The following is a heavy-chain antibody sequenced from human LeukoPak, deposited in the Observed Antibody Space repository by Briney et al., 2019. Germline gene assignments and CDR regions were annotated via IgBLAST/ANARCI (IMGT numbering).Heavy chain of an antibody. V-gene: IGHV1-46*01. Sequence: ASVKVSCKASGYTFTTYFMHWVRQAPGQGLEWMGIINPSGGSTRYAQKFQGRVTMTRDTSTSTVYMELSRLRSDDTAVYYCARARYSYGHAYYFDYWGQGTLVTVSS. D-gene: IGHD5-18*01. J-gene: IGHJ4*02. CDR2: INPSGGST. CDR3: ARARYSYGHAYYFDY. CDR1: GYTFTTYF.